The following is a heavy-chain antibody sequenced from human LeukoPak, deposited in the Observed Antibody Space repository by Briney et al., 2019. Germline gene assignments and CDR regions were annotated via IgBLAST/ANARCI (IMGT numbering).Heavy chain of an antibody. D-gene: IGHD1-26*01. J-gene: IGHJ3*02. Sequence: PSETLSLTCTVSGGSISSYYWSWIRQPPGKGLEWIGYIYYSGSTNYNPSLKSRVTISVDTSKNQFSLKLSSVTAADTAVYYCARHQWELSPYSAFDIWGQGTMVTVSS. CDR1: GGSISSYY. CDR2: IYYSGST. V-gene: IGHV4-59*08. CDR3: ARHQWELSPYSAFDI.